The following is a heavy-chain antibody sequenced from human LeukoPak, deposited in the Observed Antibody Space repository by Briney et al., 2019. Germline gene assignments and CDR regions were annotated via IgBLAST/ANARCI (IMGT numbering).Heavy chain of an antibody. CDR2: IYYSGST. J-gene: IGHJ5*02. CDR1: GVSISSGGYY. Sequence: SQTLSLTCTVSGVSISSGGYYWGWIRQHPGRGLESIMYIYYSGSTYYNPSLKRLATISVDTSKNQFSLRLSSVTAADTAVYWCAGATGGYDVTFDPWGQGTLVTVSS. V-gene: IGHV4-31*01. CDR3: AGATGGYDVTFDP. D-gene: IGHD5-12*01.